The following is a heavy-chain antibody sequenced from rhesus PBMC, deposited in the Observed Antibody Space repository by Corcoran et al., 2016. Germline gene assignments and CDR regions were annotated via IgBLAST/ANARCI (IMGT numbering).Heavy chain of an antibody. Sequence: QLQLQESGPGLVKPSETLSVTCAVSGGSISSSYWSWIRQAPGKGLEWIGYIDGGGSSTYSNPTLRSRVTLSVDTAKNQLSLKLSSVTTADTAVYYCARDSSGSYNGNFDYWGQGVLVTVSS. CDR2: IDGGGSST. D-gene: IGHD1-44*02. J-gene: IGHJ4*01. CDR3: ARDSSGSYNGNFDY. CDR1: GGSISSSY. V-gene: IGHV4-169*02.